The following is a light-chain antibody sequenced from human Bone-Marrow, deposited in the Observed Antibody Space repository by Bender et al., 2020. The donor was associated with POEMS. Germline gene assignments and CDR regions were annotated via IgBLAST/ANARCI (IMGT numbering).Light chain of an antibody. CDR3: CSSAGSYTYV. J-gene: IGLJ1*01. CDR1: RLGSRN. CDR2: ETK. Sequence: SYELTQPPSVSVSPGQTAIIPCSGQRLGSRNVFWFQQKAGQSPVLVMYETKKRPSGIPERLSGSNSGSTATLTISGLQADDEADYYCCSSAGSYTYVFGTGTKVTVL. V-gene: IGLV3-1*01.